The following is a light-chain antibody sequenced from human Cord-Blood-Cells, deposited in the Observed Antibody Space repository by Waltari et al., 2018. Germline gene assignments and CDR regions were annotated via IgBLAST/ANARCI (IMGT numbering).Light chain of an antibody. V-gene: IGLV2-11*01. Sequence: QSALTQPRSVSGSPGQSVTIPCTGTSSDVGGYTYVSWYQQHPGKAPTLMIYDVSKRPSGVPDRFSGSKSGNTASLTISGLQSEDEADYYCCSYAGSYTLVFGGGTKLTVL. CDR3: CSYAGSYTLV. CDR2: DVS. J-gene: IGLJ3*02. CDR1: SSDVGGYTY.